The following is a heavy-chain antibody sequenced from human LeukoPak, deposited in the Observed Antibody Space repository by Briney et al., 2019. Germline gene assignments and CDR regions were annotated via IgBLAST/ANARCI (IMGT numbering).Heavy chain of an antibody. CDR3: ARVLPVASRDY. J-gene: IGHJ4*02. CDR2: IKQDGSDK. Sequence: GGSLRLSCAASGFSFSTYWMSWVRQAPGKGLEWVANIKQDGSDKFYVDSVKGRFTISRHNAKNSMYLQMSSLRAEDTAIYYCARVLPVASRDYWGQGTLVTVSS. D-gene: IGHD2-2*01. V-gene: IGHV3-7*01. CDR1: GFSFSTYW.